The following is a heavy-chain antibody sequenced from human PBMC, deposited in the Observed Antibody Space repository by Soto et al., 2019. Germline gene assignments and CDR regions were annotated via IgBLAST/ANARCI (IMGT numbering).Heavy chain of an antibody. Sequence: GASVKVSCKASGYTFTSYGISWVRQAPGQGLEWMGWISAYNGNTNYAQKLQGRVTMTTDTSTSTAYMELRSLRSDDTAVYYCARVYDFWSGHPGDQTDAFDIWGQGTMVTVSS. J-gene: IGHJ3*02. V-gene: IGHV1-18*01. D-gene: IGHD3-3*01. CDR3: ARVYDFWSGHPGDQTDAFDI. CDR2: ISAYNGNT. CDR1: GYTFTSYG.